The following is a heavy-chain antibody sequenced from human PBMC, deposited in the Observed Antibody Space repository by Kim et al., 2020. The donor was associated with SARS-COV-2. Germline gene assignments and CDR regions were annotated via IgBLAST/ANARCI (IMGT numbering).Heavy chain of an antibody. CDR2: IYSGGST. J-gene: IGHJ6*02. Sequence: GGSLRLSCAASGFTVSSNYMSWVRQAPGKGLEWVSVIYSGGSTYYADSVKGRFTISRDNSKNTLYLQMNSLRAEDTTVYYCARDMYYYDSSGWSGDYYYGMDVWGQGTTVTVSS. V-gene: IGHV3-53*01. CDR3: ARDMYYYDSSGWSGDYYYGMDV. CDR1: GFTVSSNY. D-gene: IGHD3-22*01.